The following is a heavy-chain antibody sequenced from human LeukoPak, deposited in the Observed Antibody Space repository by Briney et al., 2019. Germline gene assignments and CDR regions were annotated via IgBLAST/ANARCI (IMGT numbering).Heavy chain of an antibody. D-gene: IGHD3-10*01. CDR1: GFTFSTYW. V-gene: IGHV3-74*01. CDR2: ISSDGSST. J-gene: IGHJ3*02. CDR3: ARVHYNAFDI. Sequence: PGGSLRLSCAAYGFTFSTYWMRWVRQVPGKGLVWVSSISSDGSSTHYADSVKGRFTISRDNVKNTLYLQVNSLRAEDTAVYYCARVHYNAFDIWGQGTMVTVSS.